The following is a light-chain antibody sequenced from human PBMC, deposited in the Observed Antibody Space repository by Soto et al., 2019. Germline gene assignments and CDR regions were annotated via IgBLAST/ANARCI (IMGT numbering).Light chain of an antibody. V-gene: IGKV1-5*01. CDR2: DAS. Sequence: DIQMTQSPFTLSASVVDRVTITCRASQSISSWLAWYQQKPGKAPKLLIYDASSLESGVPSRFSGSGSGTEFSLTISSLQPDDFSTYYCQQYNSYLTIGGGTKVEIK. CDR3: QQYNSYLT. CDR1: QSISSW. J-gene: IGKJ4*01.